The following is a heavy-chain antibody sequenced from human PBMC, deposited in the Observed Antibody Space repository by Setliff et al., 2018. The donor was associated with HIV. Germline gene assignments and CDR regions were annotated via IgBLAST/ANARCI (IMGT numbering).Heavy chain of an antibody. CDR2: IYYSGST. V-gene: IGHV4-59*08. J-gene: IGHJ1*01. CDR3: AGFRGGSFVS. Sequence: SETLSLTCTVSGGSISSYYWSWIRQPPGKGLEWIGYIYYSGSTNYNPSLKSRVTISVDTSKNQFSLKLSSVTAADTAVYYCAGFRGGSFVSWGQGTLVTVSS. D-gene: IGHD2-15*01. CDR1: GGSISSYY.